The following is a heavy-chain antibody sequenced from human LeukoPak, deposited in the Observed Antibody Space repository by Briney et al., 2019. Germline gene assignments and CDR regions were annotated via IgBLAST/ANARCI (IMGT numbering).Heavy chain of an antibody. Sequence: PSETLSLTCAVYGGYFSGYYWSWIRQPPGKGLEWIGEINHSGSTNYNPSLKSRVTISVDTSKNQFSLKLSSVTAADTAVYYCARIGYCSSTSCLEFDYWGQGTLVTVSS. CDR1: GGYFSGYY. V-gene: IGHV4-34*01. D-gene: IGHD2-2*01. CDR3: ARIGYCSSTSCLEFDY. CDR2: INHSGST. J-gene: IGHJ4*02.